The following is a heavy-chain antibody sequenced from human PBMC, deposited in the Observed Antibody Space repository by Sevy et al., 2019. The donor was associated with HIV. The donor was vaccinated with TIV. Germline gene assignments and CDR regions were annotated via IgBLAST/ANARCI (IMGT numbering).Heavy chain of an antibody. J-gene: IGHJ3*01. CDR1: GFTLSSYS. D-gene: IGHD3-22*01. V-gene: IGHV3-21*01. Sequence: GGSLRLSCAASGFTLSSYSMNWVRQAPGKGLEWVSSISSTSTYIYCADSVKGRVTISRDNAKNSLFLQMNSLRAEDTAVYYCARGYHYASRGYYSGDAFDVWGQGTMVTVSS. CDR2: ISSTSTYI. CDR3: ARGYHYASRGYYSGDAFDV.